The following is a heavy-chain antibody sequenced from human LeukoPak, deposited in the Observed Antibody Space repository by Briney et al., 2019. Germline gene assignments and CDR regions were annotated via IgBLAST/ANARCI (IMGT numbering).Heavy chain of an antibody. D-gene: IGHD1-1*01. V-gene: IGHV3-30*03. CDR3: ARGGFGRERGLGFDY. CDR1: GFTFSSYG. J-gene: IGHJ4*02. Sequence: PGGSLRLSCAASGFTFSSYGLHWVRQAPGKGLEWVAVISNDGSNKYYADSVKGRFTISRDNAKNSLYLQMNSLRDEDTAVYYCARGGFGRERGLGFDYWGQGTLVTVSS. CDR2: ISNDGSNK.